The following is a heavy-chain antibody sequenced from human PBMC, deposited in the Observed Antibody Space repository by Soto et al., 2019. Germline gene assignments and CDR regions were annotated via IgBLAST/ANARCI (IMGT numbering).Heavy chain of an antibody. CDR1: GFTFSSYA. Sequence: EVQLLESGGGLVQPGGSLRLSCAASGFTFSSYAMSWVRQAPGKGLEWVSAISGSGGSTYYADSVKGRFAMSRDNSKXXXXXXXXXXXXXXTAVYYCAKGLLYDSRNYYFDFWGQGTLVTVSS. CDR2: ISGSGGST. J-gene: IGHJ4*02. D-gene: IGHD3-22*01. CDR3: AKGLLYDSRNYYFDF. V-gene: IGHV3-23*01.